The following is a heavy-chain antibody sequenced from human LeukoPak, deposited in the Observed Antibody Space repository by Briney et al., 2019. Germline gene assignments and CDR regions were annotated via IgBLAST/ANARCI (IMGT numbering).Heavy chain of an antibody. CDR3: ARGGRYSTL. CDR1: GYTFTSYD. D-gene: IGHD5-12*01. Sequence: ASVKVSCKASGYTFTSYDVNWVRQTSGQGLEWMGWMNPNSGHTDYPQKFQGRVTITWDTSITTVYMELTSLRSEDTAVYYCARGGRYSTLWGQGTLVTVSS. V-gene: IGHV1-8*02. J-gene: IGHJ4*02. CDR2: MNPNSGHT.